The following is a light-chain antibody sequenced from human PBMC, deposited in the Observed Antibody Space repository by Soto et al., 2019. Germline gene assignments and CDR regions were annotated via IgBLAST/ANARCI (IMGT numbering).Light chain of an antibody. J-gene: IGKJ4*01. CDR3: QQYNNWPPLT. CDR2: GAS. CDR1: EDINRN. V-gene: IGKV3-15*01. Sequence: ETVMTQSPATLSVSPGERASHSCRASEDINRNLAWYQQKSGQAPRLLIYGASTRATGIPARFSGSGSGTEFTLTISTLQSEDFALYYCQQYNNWPPLTFGGGTKVDIK.